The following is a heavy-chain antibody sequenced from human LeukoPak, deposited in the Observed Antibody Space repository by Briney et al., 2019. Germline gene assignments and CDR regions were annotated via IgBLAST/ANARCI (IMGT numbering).Heavy chain of an antibody. J-gene: IGHJ4*02. CDR1: GFTFSSYA. D-gene: IGHD1-26*01. V-gene: IGHV3-64D*06. Sequence: PGGFLRLSCSASGFTFSSYAMHWVRQAPGKGLEYVSVISSNGGSTYYADSVKGRFTISRDNSKNTVYFQTSSLRAEDTAVYYCVTESGDYWGQGTLVTVSS. CDR3: VTESGDY. CDR2: ISSNGGST.